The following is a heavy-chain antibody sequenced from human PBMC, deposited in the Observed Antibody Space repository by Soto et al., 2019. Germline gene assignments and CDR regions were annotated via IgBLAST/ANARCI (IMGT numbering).Heavy chain of an antibody. CDR2: IFYSGST. J-gene: IGHJ3*02. Sequence: SETLSLTCTVSSGSISSTIYSWDWIRQPPGKGLEWIGSIFYSGSTYYNPSLKSRVTISVDTSKNQFSLKLSSVTAADTAVYYCARVWGGAFDIWGQGTMVTVS. D-gene: IGHD3-10*01. CDR3: ARVWGGAFDI. CDR1: SGSISSTIYS. V-gene: IGHV4-39*07.